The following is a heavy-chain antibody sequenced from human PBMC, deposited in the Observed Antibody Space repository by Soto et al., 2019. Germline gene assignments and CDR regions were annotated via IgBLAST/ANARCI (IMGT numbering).Heavy chain of an antibody. CDR3: ARVLSRVWFGEYRVGRSGEFDP. D-gene: IGHD3-10*01. Sequence: QLQLQESGPGLVKPSETLSLTCTVSGGSISSSSYYWGWIRQPPGKGLEWIGSIYYSGSTYYNPSLKSRVTISVDTSKNQFSLKLSSVTAADTAVYYCARVLSRVWFGEYRVGRSGEFDPWGQGTLVTVSS. CDR1: GGSISSSSYY. CDR2: IYYSGST. V-gene: IGHV4-39*01. J-gene: IGHJ5*02.